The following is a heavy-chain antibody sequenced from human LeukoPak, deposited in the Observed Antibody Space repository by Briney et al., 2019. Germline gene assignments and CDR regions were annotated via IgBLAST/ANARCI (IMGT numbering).Heavy chain of an antibody. CDR1: GFTFSSYW. CDR2: IKQDGSEK. V-gene: IGHV3-7*01. CDR3: ARSGVYYDYVWGSYRRRPFDY. J-gene: IGHJ4*02. Sequence: GGSLRLSCAASGFTFSSYWMSWVRQAPGKGLEWVANIKQDGSEKYYVDSVKGRFTISRDNAKNSLYLQMNSLRAEDTAVYYCARSGVYYDYVWGSYRRRPFDYWGQGTLVTVSS. D-gene: IGHD3-16*02.